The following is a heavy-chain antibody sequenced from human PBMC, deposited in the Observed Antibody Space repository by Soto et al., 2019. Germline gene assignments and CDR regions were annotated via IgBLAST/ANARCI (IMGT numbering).Heavy chain of an antibody. CDR1: GDSMMSYS. D-gene: IGHD3-10*01. J-gene: IGHJ4*02. CDR3: AGDYGSGSYRFDY. Sequence: PSETLSLTCTVSGDSMMSYSWSWIRQPPGKGLEWIGYIYYSGSTTYNPSFKSRVTISIDTSEEQFSLKLTSVTAADTAVYFCAGDYGSGSYRFDYWGQGALVTVSS. V-gene: IGHV4-59*01. CDR2: IYYSGST.